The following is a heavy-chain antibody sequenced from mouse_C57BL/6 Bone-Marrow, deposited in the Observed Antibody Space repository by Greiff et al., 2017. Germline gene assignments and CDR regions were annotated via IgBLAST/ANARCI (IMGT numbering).Heavy chain of an antibody. V-gene: IGHV1-18*01. CDR1: GYTFTDYN. J-gene: IGHJ3*01. CDR2: INPNNGGT. CDR3: ARDYYGSGGFAY. D-gene: IGHD1-1*01. Sequence: EVKLQESGPELVKPGASVKIPCKASGYTFTDYNMDWVKQSHGKSLEWIGDINPNNGGTIYNQKFKGKATLTVDKSSSTAYMELRSLTSEDTAVYDCARDYYGSGGFAYWGQGTLVTVSA.